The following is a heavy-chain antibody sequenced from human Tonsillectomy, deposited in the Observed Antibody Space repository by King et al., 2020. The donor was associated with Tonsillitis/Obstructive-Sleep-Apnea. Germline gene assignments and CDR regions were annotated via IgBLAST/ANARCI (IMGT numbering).Heavy chain of an antibody. CDR3: ARGDIALEY. Sequence: VQLQQSGPGLVKPSQTLSLTCAISGDSGSSNSATWNWIRQSPSRGLEWLGRTYYRSKWSNNYAVSVRSRITINPDTSKNQFSLHLNSVTPEDTAVYYCARGDIALEYWGQGALVTVSS. CDR1: GDSGSSNSAT. J-gene: IGHJ4*02. V-gene: IGHV6-1*01. CDR2: TYYRSKWSN. D-gene: IGHD5-12*01.